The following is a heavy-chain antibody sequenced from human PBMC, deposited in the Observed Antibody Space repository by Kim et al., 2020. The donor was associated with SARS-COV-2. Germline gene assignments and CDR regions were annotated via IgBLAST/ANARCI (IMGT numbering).Heavy chain of an antibody. CDR3: AKSYGSF. V-gene: IGHV3-30*18. J-gene: IGHJ4*02. CDR1: GFTFSSYG. Sequence: GGSLRLSCAASGFTFSSYGMHWVRQAPGKGLEWVAVISYDGSNKYYADSVKGRFTISRDNSKNTLYLQMNSLRAEDTAVYYCAKSYGSFWGQGTLVTVSS. CDR2: ISYDGSNK. D-gene: IGHD5-18*01.